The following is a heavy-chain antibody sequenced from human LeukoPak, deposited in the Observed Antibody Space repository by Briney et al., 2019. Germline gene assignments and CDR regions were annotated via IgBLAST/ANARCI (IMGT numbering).Heavy chain of an antibody. D-gene: IGHD2-15*01. CDR3: AKNRGYCSGGSCYFDY. Sequence: GGSLRLSCAGSGFTFSSYAMSWVRQAPGKGLEWVSAISGSGGSTYYADSVKGRFTISRDNSKNTLYLQMNSLRAEDTAVYYCAKNRGYCSGGSCYFDYWGQGTLVTVSS. CDR2: ISGSGGST. V-gene: IGHV3-23*01. J-gene: IGHJ4*02. CDR1: GFTFSSYA.